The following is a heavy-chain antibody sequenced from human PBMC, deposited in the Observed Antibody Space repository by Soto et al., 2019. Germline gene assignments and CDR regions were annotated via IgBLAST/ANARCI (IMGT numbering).Heavy chain of an antibody. CDR3: AKPGVVVAATPGKPESYFDY. J-gene: IGHJ4*02. CDR1: GFTFSSYG. Sequence: LRLSCSASGFTFSSYGMHWVRQAPGKGLEWVAVISYDGSNKYYADSVKGRFTISRDNSKNTLYLQMNSLRAEDTAVYYCAKPGVVVAATPGKPESYFDYWGQGTLVTVSS. V-gene: IGHV3-30*18. D-gene: IGHD2-15*01. CDR2: ISYDGSNK.